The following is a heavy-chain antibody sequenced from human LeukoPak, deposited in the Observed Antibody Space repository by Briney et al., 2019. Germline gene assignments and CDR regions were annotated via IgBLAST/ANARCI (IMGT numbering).Heavy chain of an antibody. CDR1: GFTFSNYA. V-gene: IGHV3-23*01. Sequence: GGSLRLSCTASGFTFSNYALNWVRQAAGKGLEWVSGIGYTDANTYYRDSVKGRFIISRDTSKNTVYLLMNSLRVEDTAVYFCAKRGIVIRAVIIIGFHKEAYYFDYWGQGILVTVSS. D-gene: IGHD3-10*01. CDR2: IGYTDANT. CDR3: AKRGIVIRAVIIIGFHKEAYYFDY. J-gene: IGHJ4*02.